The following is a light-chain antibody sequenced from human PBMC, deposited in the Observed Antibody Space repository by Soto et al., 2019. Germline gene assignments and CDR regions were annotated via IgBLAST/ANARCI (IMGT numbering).Light chain of an antibody. J-gene: IGLJ1*01. CDR1: SSDVGNYNF. CDR3: SSYTSSSTQV. CDR2: DVT. V-gene: IGLV2-14*01. Sequence: QSVLTQPASVSGSPGQSITISCTGTSSDVGNYNFVSWYQQHPGKAPKLMIYDVTSRHSGVSSRFSGSKSGNTASLTISGLQAEDEADYYCSSYTSSSTQVFGTGTKLTVL.